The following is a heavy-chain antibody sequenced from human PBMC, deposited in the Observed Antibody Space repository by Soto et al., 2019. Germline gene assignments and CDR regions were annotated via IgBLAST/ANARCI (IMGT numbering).Heavy chain of an antibody. CDR2: MNPNSGNT. D-gene: IGHD2-15*01. V-gene: IGHV1-8*01. J-gene: IGHJ3*02. CDR1: GYSFPSYA. Sequence: QVQMVQSGAEVKKPGASVKVPCRAFGYSFPSYAVNWVRQATGQGLGGMGWMNPNSGNTAFAEKFQGRVTMTRDTPISTAYMELSGLTSEDTAVYYCARYPYTSYCSDGSCSYDAFDIWGQGTVVTVSS. CDR3: ARYPYTSYCSDGSCSYDAFDI.